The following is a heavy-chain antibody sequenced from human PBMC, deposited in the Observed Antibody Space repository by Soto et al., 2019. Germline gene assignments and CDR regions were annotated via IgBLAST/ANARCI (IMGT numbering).Heavy chain of an antibody. D-gene: IGHD4-17*01. V-gene: IGHV4-4*02. CDR3: ASQDSGDYDTRWFAP. CDR2: IYHSGST. CDR1: GGSISSSNW. J-gene: IGHJ5*02. Sequence: SETLSLTCAVSGGSISSSNWWSWVRQPPGKGLEWIGEIYHSGSTNYNPSLKSRVTISVDKSKNQFSLKLSSVTAADTAVYYSASQDSGDYDTRWFAPWGQGTLVTVSS.